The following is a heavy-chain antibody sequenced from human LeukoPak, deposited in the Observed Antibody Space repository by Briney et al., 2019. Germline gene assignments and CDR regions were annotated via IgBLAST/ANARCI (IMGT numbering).Heavy chain of an antibody. V-gene: IGHV4-59*12. Sequence: PSETLSHTCTVSGGSISSYYWSWIRQPPGKGLEWIGYICYSGSTNYNPSLKSRVTISVDTSKNQFSLKLSSVTAADTAVYYCARVENCGGDCYTNWFDPWGQGTLVTVSS. D-gene: IGHD2-21*02. J-gene: IGHJ5*02. CDR1: GGSISSYY. CDR3: ARVENCGGDCYTNWFDP. CDR2: ICYSGST.